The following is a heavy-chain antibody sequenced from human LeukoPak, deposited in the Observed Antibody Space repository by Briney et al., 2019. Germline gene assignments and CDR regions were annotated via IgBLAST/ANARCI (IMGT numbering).Heavy chain of an antibody. D-gene: IGHD2-15*01. J-gene: IGHJ6*02. CDR2: ISDSGSSSI. CDR3: AREGGDV. V-gene: IGHV3-48*03. CDR1: GFVYSSYE. Sequence: GGSLRLSCAASGFVYSSYEMNWVRQPPGKGLEWVSYISDSGSSSIYYADSVKGRFTISRDNTKNSLYLQMNSLRVEATAVYYCAREGGDVWGQGTTVTVSS.